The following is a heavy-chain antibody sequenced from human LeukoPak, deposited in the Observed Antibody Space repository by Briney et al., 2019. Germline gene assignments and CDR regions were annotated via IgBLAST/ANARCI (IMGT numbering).Heavy chain of an antibody. V-gene: IGHV3-30*02. CDR1: GFTFSSYG. CDR3: AKDPREQPLNYFDY. CDR2: IRYDGSNK. J-gene: IGHJ4*02. D-gene: IGHD1-26*01. Sequence: GGSLRLSCAASGFTFSSYGMHWVRQAPGKGLEWVAFIRYDGSNKYYADSVKGRFTISRDNSKNTLYLQMNSLRAEDTAMYYCAKDPREQPLNYFDYWGQGTLVTVSS.